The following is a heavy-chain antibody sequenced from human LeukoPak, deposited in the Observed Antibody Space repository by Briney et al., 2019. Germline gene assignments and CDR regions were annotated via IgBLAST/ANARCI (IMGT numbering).Heavy chain of an antibody. Sequence: PGGSLRLSCAASGFTFSSYSMNWVRQAPGKGLEWVSSISSSSSYIYYADSVKGRFTISRDNAKNSLYLQMNSLRAEDTAVYYCAGGTEQWLPIHHWGQGTLVTVSS. CDR2: ISSSSSYI. J-gene: IGHJ1*01. CDR3: AGGTEQWLPIHH. CDR1: GFTFSSYS. D-gene: IGHD6-19*01. V-gene: IGHV3-21*01.